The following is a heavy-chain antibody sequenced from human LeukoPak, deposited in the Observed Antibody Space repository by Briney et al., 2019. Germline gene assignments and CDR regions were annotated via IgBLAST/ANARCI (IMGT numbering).Heavy chain of an antibody. D-gene: IGHD2-2*01. V-gene: IGHV1-2*05. CDR1: GYTLTELS. Sequence: GASVKVSCKVSGYTLTELSMHWVRQAPGQGLEWMGRINPNSGGTNYAQKFQGRVTMTRDTSISTAYMELSRLRSDDTVVYYCARGDPGYCSSTSCYLHYYGMDVWGQGTTVTVSS. CDR2: INPNSGGT. CDR3: ARGDPGYCSSTSCYLHYYGMDV. J-gene: IGHJ6*02.